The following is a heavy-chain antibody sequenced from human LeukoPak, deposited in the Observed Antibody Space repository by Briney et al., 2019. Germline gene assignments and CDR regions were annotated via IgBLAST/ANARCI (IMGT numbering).Heavy chain of an antibody. CDR1: GFTFSSYS. Sequence: GGSLRLSCAASGFTFSSYSMNWDRQAPGKGLEWVSSISSSSSYIYYADSVKGRFTISRDNAKNSLYPQMNSLRAEDTAVYHCARAGYSTRDYEILWGQGTLVTVSS. D-gene: IGHD4-17*01. CDR2: ISSSSSYI. CDR3: ARAGYSTRDYEIL. V-gene: IGHV3-21*01. J-gene: IGHJ4*02.